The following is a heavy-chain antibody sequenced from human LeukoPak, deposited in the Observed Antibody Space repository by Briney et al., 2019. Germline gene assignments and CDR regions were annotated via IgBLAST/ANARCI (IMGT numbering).Heavy chain of an antibody. V-gene: IGHV6-1*01. Sequence: SQTLSLTCAISGDSVFSNSVAWNWIRQSPSRGLEWLGRTFYRSKWYNDYAVSVKSRININPDTSKNQFSLQLNSVTPEDTAVYYCARGYNYGFDYWGQGTLVTASS. CDR3: ARGYNYGFDY. CDR1: GDSVFSNSVA. J-gene: IGHJ4*02. D-gene: IGHD5-18*01. CDR2: TFYRSKWYN.